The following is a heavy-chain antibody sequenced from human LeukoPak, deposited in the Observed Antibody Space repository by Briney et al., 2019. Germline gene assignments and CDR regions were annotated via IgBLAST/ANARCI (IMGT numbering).Heavy chain of an antibody. D-gene: IGHD3-16*01. CDR1: GGTFSSYV. V-gene: IGHV1-69*05. J-gene: IGHJ3*02. Sequence: SVKVPCKASGGTFSSYVISWVRQAPGQGLEWMGRIIPIFNTANYAQKSQGRVTITTDESTSTAYMELSSLRSADTAVYYCARSGRSGDSMDDFDIWGQGTMVTVSS. CDR3: ARSGRSGDSMDDFDI. CDR2: IIPIFNTA.